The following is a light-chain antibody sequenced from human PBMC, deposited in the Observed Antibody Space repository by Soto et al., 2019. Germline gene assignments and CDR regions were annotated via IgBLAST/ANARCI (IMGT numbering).Light chain of an antibody. V-gene: IGKV3-20*01. CDR2: RTS. Sequence: EVVMTQSPATLSVSPGERATLSCRASQSVSSNLAWYQQKPGQAPRLLMFRTSSRATGFPDTFSGSGSGTDFTLTISRLEPEDFAVYYCQQYGSSPGTFGQGTKVDI. CDR3: QQYGSSPGT. CDR1: QSVSSN. J-gene: IGKJ1*01.